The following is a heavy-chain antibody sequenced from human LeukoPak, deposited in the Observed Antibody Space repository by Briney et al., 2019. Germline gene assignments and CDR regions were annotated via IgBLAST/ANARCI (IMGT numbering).Heavy chain of an antibody. D-gene: IGHD3-22*01. V-gene: IGHV3-23*01. CDR3: AKRGVVIRVILVGFHKEAYYFDS. CDR2: MSGSGGGT. CDR1: GITLSNYG. J-gene: IGHJ4*02. Sequence: GGSLRLSCAVSGITLSNYGMSWVRQAPGKGLEWVAGMSGSGGGTDYADSVKGRFTISRDNAKNTLYLQMNSLRAEDTAVYFCAKRGVVIRVILVGFHKEAYYFDSWGQGALVTVSS.